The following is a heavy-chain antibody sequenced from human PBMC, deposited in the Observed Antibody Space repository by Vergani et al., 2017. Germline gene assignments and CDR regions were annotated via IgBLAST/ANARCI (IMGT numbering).Heavy chain of an antibody. V-gene: IGHV7-4-1*02. J-gene: IGHJ5*02. CDR3: ARGYGDYGGYFGP. D-gene: IGHD4-17*01. CDR1: GYTFNTYA. CDR2: INTNTGHA. Sequence: QVQLVQSGSELKKPGASVKVSCKASGYTFNTYAMNWVRQAPGQGLEWMGWINTNTGHATYAQGFIGRFVFSLETSANTAYLQISSLRSEDSGVYYCARGYGDYGGYFGPWGQGTLVTVSS.